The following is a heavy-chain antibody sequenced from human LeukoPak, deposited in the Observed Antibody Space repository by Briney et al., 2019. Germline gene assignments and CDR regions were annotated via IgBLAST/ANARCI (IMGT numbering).Heavy chain of an antibody. CDR2: IIPIFGTA. Sequence: SVKVSCKASGGTFSSYAISWVRQAPGQGLEWMGRIIPIFGTANYAQKFQGRVTITTDESTSTAYMELSSLRSEDTAVYYCARGALRVVPARAHFQHWGQGTLVTVSS. D-gene: IGHD2-2*01. J-gene: IGHJ1*01. V-gene: IGHV1-69*05. CDR1: GGTFSSYA. CDR3: ARGALRVVPARAHFQH.